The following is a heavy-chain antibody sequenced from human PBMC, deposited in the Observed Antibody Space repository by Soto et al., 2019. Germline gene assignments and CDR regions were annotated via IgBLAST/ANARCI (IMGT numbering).Heavy chain of an antibody. CDR3: ASAAGCSGDSCAFDP. Sequence: QVQLQESGPGLVKPSETLSLTCTVSGGSISTYYWSWIRQPPGKGLEWIGYIYYTGSTNYNPSLTGRVPVSADTSKSRFPLKPSSVPAADTAVYYCASAAGCSGDSCAFDPWGPGPLVTVSS. D-gene: IGHD2-15*01. V-gene: IGHV4-59*01. CDR2: IYYTGST. CDR1: GGSISTYY. J-gene: IGHJ5*02.